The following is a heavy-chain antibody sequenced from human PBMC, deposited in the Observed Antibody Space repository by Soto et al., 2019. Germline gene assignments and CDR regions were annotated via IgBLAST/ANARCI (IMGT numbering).Heavy chain of an antibody. CDR3: ATGEAIGDDP. Sequence: EVQLVESGGGLAQPGGSVRLSCAASGLTFSSYWMTWVRQAPGKGLEWVANIKQDGSEKYYVDPVKGRFTISRDNAKNSLYLQMNNLRVDDTAVYYCATGEAIGDDPWGHGTLVTVSS. J-gene: IGHJ5*02. V-gene: IGHV3-7*01. CDR2: IKQDGSEK. CDR1: GLTFSSYW. D-gene: IGHD3-10*01.